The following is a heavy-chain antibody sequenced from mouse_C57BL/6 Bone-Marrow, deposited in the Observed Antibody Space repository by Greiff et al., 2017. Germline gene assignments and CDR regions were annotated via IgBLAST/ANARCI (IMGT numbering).Heavy chain of an antibody. V-gene: IGHV1-81*01. CDR1: GYTFTSYG. J-gene: IGHJ3*01. CDR3: ASGGVYYGTPFAY. D-gene: IGHD2-1*01. CDR2: IYPRSGNT. Sequence: QVQLQQSGAELARPGASVKLSCKASGYTFTSYGISWVKQRTGQGLEWIGEIYPRSGNTYYNEKFKGKATLTADSSSSTAYMELRSLTSEDSAVYFCASGGVYYGTPFAYWGQGTLVTVSA.